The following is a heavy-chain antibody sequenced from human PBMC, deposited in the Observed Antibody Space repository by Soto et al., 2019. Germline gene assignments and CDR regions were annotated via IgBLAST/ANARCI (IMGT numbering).Heavy chain of an antibody. D-gene: IGHD3-10*01. CDR3: AREDGSGSYYHFDY. Sequence: QVQLVQSGAEVKKPGASVKVSCKASGYTFTSYGITWVRQAPGQGLEWMGWIRVSNGNPHYAQKFQGRVTMSTDTSTSTAYMELRRLRSDVTAMYYCAREDGSGSYYHFDYWGQGALVTVSS. CDR1: GYTFTSYG. J-gene: IGHJ4*02. V-gene: IGHV1-18*01. CDR2: IRVSNGNP.